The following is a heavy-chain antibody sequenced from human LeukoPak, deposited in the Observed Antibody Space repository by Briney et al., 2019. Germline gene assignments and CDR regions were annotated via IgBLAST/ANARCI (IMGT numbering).Heavy chain of an antibody. CDR1: GFTFSSYD. CDR3: ARGITMVRGVIIPYYYGMDV. D-gene: IGHD3-10*01. V-gene: IGHV3-13*04. J-gene: IGHJ6*02. Sequence: PGGSLRLSCAASGFTFSSYDMHWVRQATGKGLEWVSAIGTAGDTYYPGSVKGRFTISRENAKNSLYLQMNSLRAGDTAVYYRARGITMVRGVIIPYYYGMDVWGQGTTVTVSS. CDR2: IGTAGDT.